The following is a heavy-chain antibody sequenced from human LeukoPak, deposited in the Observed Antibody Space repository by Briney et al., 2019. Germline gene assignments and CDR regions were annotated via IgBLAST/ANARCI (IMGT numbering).Heavy chain of an antibody. Sequence: PSQTLSLTCTVSGGSISSGSYYWSWIRQPAGKGPEWIGYIYYSGSTNYNPSLKSRVTISVDTSKNQFSLKLSSVTAADTAVYYCARALGGYSGYDYAYWGQGTLVTVSS. CDR1: GGSISSGSYY. D-gene: IGHD5-12*01. V-gene: IGHV4-61*10. CDR3: ARALGGYSGYDYAY. J-gene: IGHJ4*02. CDR2: IYYSGST.